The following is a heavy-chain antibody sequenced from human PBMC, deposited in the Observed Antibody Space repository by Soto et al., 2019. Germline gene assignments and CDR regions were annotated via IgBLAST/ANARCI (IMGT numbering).Heavy chain of an antibody. V-gene: IGHV1-46*01. CDR2: VNPSGGHT. D-gene: IGHD2-21*02. CDR1: GDTFTDYY. CDR3: ARGGHVVVVTAALDY. J-gene: IGHJ4*02. Sequence: QVQLVQSGAEVKKPGASVKVSCKASGDTFTDYYIHWVRQAPGPGLEWMGTVNPSGGHTTYAQHFLGRMTMTRDTSTSTLYMELTRLTSEDTAVYYCARGGHVVVVTAALDYWGQGTLVTVSS.